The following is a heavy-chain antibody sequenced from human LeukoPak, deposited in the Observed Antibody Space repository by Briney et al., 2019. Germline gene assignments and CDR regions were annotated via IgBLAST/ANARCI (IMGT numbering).Heavy chain of an antibody. Sequence: PSETLSLTCAVYGGSFSGHYWSWVRQSPEKGLEWIGEINHSGSTNYNPSLKSRFTISVDTSKNQFSLRLNSVTAADTAVYYCARGGAVYDYVWGSYRYPDYWGQGTLVTVSS. D-gene: IGHD3-16*02. V-gene: IGHV4-34*01. J-gene: IGHJ4*02. CDR3: ARGGAVYDYVWGSYRYPDY. CDR1: GGSFSGHY. CDR2: INHSGST.